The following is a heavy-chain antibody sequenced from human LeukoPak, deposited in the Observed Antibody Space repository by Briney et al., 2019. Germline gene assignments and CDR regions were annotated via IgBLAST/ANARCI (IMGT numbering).Heavy chain of an antibody. CDR1: GLTFSSYA. J-gene: IGHJ4*02. D-gene: IGHD2-2*01. CDR3: AKDKQYQLPQQLDY. Sequence: GGSLRLSCAVSGLTFSSYAMSWVRQAPGKGLEWISTIGGSGSNTYSADSVKGRFTISRDNSKNTLYLQMNSLRAEDTAVYYCAKDKQYQLPQQLDYWGQGTLVTVSS. CDR2: IGGSGSNT. V-gene: IGHV3-23*01.